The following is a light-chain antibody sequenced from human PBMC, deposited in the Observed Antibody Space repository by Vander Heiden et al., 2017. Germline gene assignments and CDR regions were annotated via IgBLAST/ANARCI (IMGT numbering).Light chain of an antibody. CDR1: QRIRPW. CDR3: QQHSSYYPHT. Sequence: DIQMTQSPSTLSASVGDKVTVTCRASQRIRPWLAWYQQKPGKAPKLLMYKVSSLERGVPSRSSGSGYATELTLTISSRQPDDVATYYCQQHSSYYPHTFGPGTKMEIK. V-gene: IGKV1-5*03. J-gene: IGKJ2*01. CDR2: KVS.